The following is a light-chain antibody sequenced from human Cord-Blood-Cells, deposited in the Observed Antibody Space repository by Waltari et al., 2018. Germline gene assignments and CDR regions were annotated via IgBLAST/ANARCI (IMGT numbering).Light chain of an antibody. Sequence: QSALTQPASVSGSPGQSITISCTGTSSDVGSYNLVSWYQQHPGKAPKLMIYEGSKRPSGVSNRFSGSKSGNTASLTISGLQAEDEADYYCCSYEGSNWVFGGGTKLTVL. CDR3: CSYEGSNWV. V-gene: IGLV2-23*01. J-gene: IGLJ3*02. CDR1: SSDVGSYNL. CDR2: EGS.